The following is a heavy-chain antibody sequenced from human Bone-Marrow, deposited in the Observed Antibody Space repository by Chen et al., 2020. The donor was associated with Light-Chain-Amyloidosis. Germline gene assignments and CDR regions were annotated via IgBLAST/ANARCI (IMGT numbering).Heavy chain of an antibody. CDR3: SAIVGAYDTFDF. CDR2: IKSKVHGGTT. D-gene: IGHD1-26*01. J-gene: IGHJ3*01. Sequence: EVQLVESGGGLAQPGRSLRLSCAASGFSFKTAWMSWVRQAPGKGLEWVGRIKSKVHGGTTDYAAPVKGRFSISRDDSRNTLYLQINSLKAEDAATYFCSAIVGAYDTFDFWGQGTTVTVSS. V-gene: IGHV3-15*01. CDR1: GFSFKTAW.